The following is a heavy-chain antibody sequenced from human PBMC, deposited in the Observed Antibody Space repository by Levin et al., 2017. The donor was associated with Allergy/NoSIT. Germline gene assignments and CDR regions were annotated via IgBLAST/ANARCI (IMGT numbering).Heavy chain of an antibody. D-gene: IGHD6-19*01. CDR2: INQDGTEQ. CDR3: AAYSSNGDGGDY. Sequence: GGSLRLSCAASGFVFSNYWMSWVRQAPGKGLEWVANINQDGTEQYYVDSMKGRFTISRDNAKDSLYLQVNGLRVDDTGVYYCAAYSSNGDGGDYWGQGILVTVSS. V-gene: IGHV3-7*03. J-gene: IGHJ4*02. CDR1: GFVFSNYW.